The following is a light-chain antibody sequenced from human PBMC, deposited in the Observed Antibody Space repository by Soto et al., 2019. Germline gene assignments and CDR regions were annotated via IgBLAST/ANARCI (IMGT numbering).Light chain of an antibody. V-gene: IGKV3-15*01. CDR3: QKYNNWTRT. Sequence: EVVMTQSPSTLSVSPGKRATLSCRASQSVSSNLAWYQHKPGQAPRLLIYGASTRATGIPARFSGSGSEKEFTLTISSLQFEDFAVNYCQKYNNWTRTFGQGTKVDIK. CDR2: GAS. J-gene: IGKJ1*01. CDR1: QSVSSN.